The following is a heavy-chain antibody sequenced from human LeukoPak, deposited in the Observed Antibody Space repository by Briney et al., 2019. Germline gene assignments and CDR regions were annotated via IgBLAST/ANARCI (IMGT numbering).Heavy chain of an antibody. CDR1: GFTFSNYA. J-gene: IGHJ4*02. CDR2: ISGTGDST. D-gene: IGHD3-10*01. Sequence: GGSLRLSCAASGFTFSNYALHWVRQAPGKGLEWVSAISGTGDSTYYADSVTGRFSISRDNSKNTLYVQMNSLRAEDTAVYYCAKRGLPDYWGQGTLVTVSS. V-gene: IGHV3-23*01. CDR3: AKRGLPDY.